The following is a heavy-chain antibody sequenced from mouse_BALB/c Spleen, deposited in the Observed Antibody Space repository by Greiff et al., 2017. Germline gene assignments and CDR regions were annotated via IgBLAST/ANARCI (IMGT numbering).Heavy chain of an antibody. J-gene: IGHJ2*01. CDR2: ISDGGSYT. CDR3: ARGGSYGSSLDY. D-gene: IGHD1-1*01. CDR1: GFTFSDYY. V-gene: IGHV5-4*02. Sequence: DVMLVESGGGLVKPGGSLKLSCAASGFTFSDYYMYWVRQTPEKRLEWVATISDGGSYTYYPDSVKGRFTISRDNAKNNLYLQMSSLKSEDTAMYYCARGGSYGSSLDYWGQGTTLTVSS.